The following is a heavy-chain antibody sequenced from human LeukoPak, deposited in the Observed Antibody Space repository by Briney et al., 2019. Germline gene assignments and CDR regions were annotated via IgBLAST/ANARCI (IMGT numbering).Heavy chain of an antibody. V-gene: IGHV3-21*01. J-gene: IGHJ6*01. Sequence: GGSLRLSCAASGFTFTTYSMNWVRQAPGKGLEWVSSISSSSSYIYYADSVKGRFTISRDNAKNSLYLQMDSLRAEDTAMYYCARAAAAAGTNYYYYGMDVWGKGPRSPSPQ. CDR3: ARAAAAAGTNYYYYGMDV. D-gene: IGHD6-13*01. CDR2: ISSSSSYI. CDR1: GFTFTTYS.